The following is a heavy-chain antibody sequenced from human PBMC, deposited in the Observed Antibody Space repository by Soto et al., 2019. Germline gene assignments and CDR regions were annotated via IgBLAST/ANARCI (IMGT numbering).Heavy chain of an antibody. CDR3: ARGEGWQLDPNYYYYYGMDV. J-gene: IGHJ6*02. D-gene: IGHD6-6*01. CDR2: IIPVFGTT. Sequence: SVKVSCKASGGTFRNYGIGWVRQAPGQGLEWMGGIIPVFGTTNYAQKFQGRVTITADESTSTAYIEVSSLRSEDTAVYYCARGEGWQLDPNYYYYYGMDVWGQGTTVTSP. V-gene: IGHV1-69*13. CDR1: GGTFRNYG.